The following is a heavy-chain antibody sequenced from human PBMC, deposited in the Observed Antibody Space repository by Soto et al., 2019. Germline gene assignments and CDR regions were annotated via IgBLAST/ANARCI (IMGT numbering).Heavy chain of an antibody. CDR1: GYTFTGYY. Sequence: SVKVSCKASGYTFTGYYMHWVRQAPGRGLEWMGGIIPIFGSPNYAQNFQGRVTFTADRSTSTAYMEMSSLTSEDTAVYYCATPMASTSSSRIGYYHFGVDVWGQGTTVTVSS. V-gene: IGHV1-69*06. CDR2: IIPIFGSP. J-gene: IGHJ6*02. D-gene: IGHD6-6*01. CDR3: ATPMASTSSSRIGYYHFGVDV.